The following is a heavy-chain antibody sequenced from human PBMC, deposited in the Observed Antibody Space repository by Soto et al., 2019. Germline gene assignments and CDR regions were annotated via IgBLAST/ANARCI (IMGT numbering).Heavy chain of an antibody. D-gene: IGHD5-18*01. CDR3: ARHRGYSYGSFDFDY. Sequence: SETLSLTCTVSGGSISSSSYYWGWIRQPPGKGLEWIGSIYYSGSTYYNPSLKSRVTISVDTSKNQFSLKLSSVTAADTAVYYCARHRGYSYGSFDFDYWGQGTLVTVSS. CDR1: GGSISSSSYY. J-gene: IGHJ4*02. CDR2: IYYSGST. V-gene: IGHV4-39*01.